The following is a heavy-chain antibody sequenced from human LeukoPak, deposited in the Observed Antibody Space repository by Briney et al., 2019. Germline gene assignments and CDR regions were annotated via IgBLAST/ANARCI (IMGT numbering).Heavy chain of an antibody. CDR3: ARRRSLGGPIDY. V-gene: IGHV4-34*01. CDR2: INHSGST. Sequence: PSETLSLTCAIYGGAFSGYYWSWIRQSPGKGLEWIGEINHSGSTNSNSALKSRLTIVVDTSKNQFSLKLKSVTAADTAVYYCARRRSLGGPIDYWGQGTRVTVSS. CDR1: GGAFSGYY. D-gene: IGHD3-16*01. J-gene: IGHJ4*02.